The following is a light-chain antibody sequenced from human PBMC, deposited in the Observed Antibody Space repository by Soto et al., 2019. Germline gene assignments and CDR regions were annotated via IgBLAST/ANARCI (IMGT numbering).Light chain of an antibody. V-gene: IGLV3-21*02. J-gene: IGLJ1*01. CDR3: QVWASSSDHYA. CDR1: NIGSKN. CDR2: DDT. Sequence: SYELTQPPSVSVAPGQTARITCGGNNIGSKNVHWYQQKPGQAPILVLYDDTDRPSGVPERFSGSNSGNTATLTIIGVEAGDEADYYCQVWASSSDHYAFGPGTKLTVL.